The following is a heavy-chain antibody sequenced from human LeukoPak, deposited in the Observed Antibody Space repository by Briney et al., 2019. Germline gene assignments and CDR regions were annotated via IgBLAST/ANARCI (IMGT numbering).Heavy chain of an antibody. D-gene: IGHD4-17*01. CDR1: GGSISSYY. CDR3: ARAIKDYAYDY. CDR2: IYYSGST. V-gene: IGHV4-59*01. J-gene: IGHJ4*02. Sequence: SETLSLTCTVSGGSISSYYWSWIRQPPGKGPEWIGYIYYSGSTNYNPSLKSRVTISVDTSKNQFSLKLSSVTAADTAVYYCARAIKDYAYDYWGQGTLVTVSS.